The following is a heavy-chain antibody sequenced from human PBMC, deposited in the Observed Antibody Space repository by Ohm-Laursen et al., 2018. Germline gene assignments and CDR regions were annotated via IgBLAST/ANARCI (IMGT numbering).Heavy chain of an antibody. J-gene: IGHJ4*02. D-gene: IGHD1-26*01. CDR2: ISWNSGSI. V-gene: IGHV3-9*02. CDR1: GFNSINHG. CDR3: AKDRGASGLPLDY. Sequence: SLRLSCTASGFNSINHGMHWVRQAPGKGLEWVSGISWNSGSIGYADSVKGRFTISRDNAKNSLYLQMNSLRAEDTALYYCAKDRGASGLPLDYWGQGTLVTVSS.